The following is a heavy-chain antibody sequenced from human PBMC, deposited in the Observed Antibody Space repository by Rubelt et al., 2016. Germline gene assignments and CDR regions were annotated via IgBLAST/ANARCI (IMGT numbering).Heavy chain of an antibody. CDR3: ARGIYGDYVFDAFDI. CDR2: LNHSGST. D-gene: IGHD4-17*01. V-gene: IGHV4-34*10. Sequence: QLQLQESGPGLVKPSETLSLTCAVYGGSFSGYYWSWIRQPPGKGLEWIGELNHSGSTNYNPSPKSRGPMSGVTSKNQVSLKLGSVTAAETAVYYWARGIYGDYVFDAFDIWGQGTMVTVSS. CDR1: GGSFSGYY. J-gene: IGHJ3*02.